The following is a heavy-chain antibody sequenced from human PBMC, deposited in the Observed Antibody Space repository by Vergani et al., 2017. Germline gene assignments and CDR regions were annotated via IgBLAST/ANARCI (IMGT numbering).Heavy chain of an antibody. Sequence: EVQLVESGGRLVQPGGSLRLSCAASGFTFSSYSMNWVRQAPGKGLEWVSYISSSSSTIYYADSVKGRFTISRDNAKNSLYLQMNSLRAEDTAVYYCVMGYCSSTSCFGTRAYYYGMDVWGQGTTVTVSS. CDR1: GFTFSSYS. V-gene: IGHV3-48*04. D-gene: IGHD2-2*01. J-gene: IGHJ6*02. CDR3: VMGYCSSTSCFGTRAYYYGMDV. CDR2: ISSSSSTI.